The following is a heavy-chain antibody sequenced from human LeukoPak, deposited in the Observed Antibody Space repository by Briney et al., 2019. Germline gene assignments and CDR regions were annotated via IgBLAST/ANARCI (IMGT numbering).Heavy chain of an antibody. V-gene: IGHV1-18*01. CDR1: GYTFTSYD. CDR2: ISVYDGRT. J-gene: IGHJ4*02. Sequence: GASVKVSCKATGYTFTSYDISWVRQAPGQGLEWMGWISVYDGRTNYAQKLQGRVTMTTDTSTNTAYMELRSLRSDDTAVYYCAREYGYSYGFDYWGQGTLVTVSS. CDR3: AREYGYSYGFDY. D-gene: IGHD5-18*01.